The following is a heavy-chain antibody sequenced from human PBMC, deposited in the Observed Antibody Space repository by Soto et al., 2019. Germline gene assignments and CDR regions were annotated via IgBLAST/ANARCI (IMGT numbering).Heavy chain of an antibody. CDR3: ARPELLWFGAGYGMDV. D-gene: IGHD3-10*01. CDR2: IYYSGST. J-gene: IGHJ6*02. V-gene: IGHV4-39*01. Sequence: QLQLQESGPGLVKPSETLSLTCTVSGGSISSSSYYWGWIRQPPGKGLEWIGSIYYSGSTYYNPSLQSRVTISVDTSKIQCYLKLSSVTAADTAVYYCARPELLWFGAGYGMDVWGQGTTVTVSS. CDR1: GGSISSSSYY.